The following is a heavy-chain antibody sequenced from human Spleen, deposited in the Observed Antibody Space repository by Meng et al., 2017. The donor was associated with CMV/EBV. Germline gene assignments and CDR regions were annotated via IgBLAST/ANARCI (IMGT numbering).Heavy chain of an antibody. CDR3: AKAFSASWYREYYDS. CDR1: GGSFSGYY. J-gene: IGHJ4*02. V-gene: IGHV4-34*01. D-gene: IGHD6-13*01. Sequence: SETLSLTCAVYGGSFSGYYWSWIRQPPGKGLEWIGEINHSGSTNYNPSLKSRVTISVDTSKNQFSLKLSSVTAADTAVYYCAKAFSASWYREYYDSWGQGTLVTVSS. CDR2: INHSGST.